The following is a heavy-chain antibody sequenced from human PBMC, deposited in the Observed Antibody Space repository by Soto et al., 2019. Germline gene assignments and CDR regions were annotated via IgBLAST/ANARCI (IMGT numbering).Heavy chain of an antibody. CDR1: GFTFSSYS. V-gene: IGHV3-23*01. CDR2: IRGIGGST. Sequence: GGSLRLSCAASGFTFSSYSMSWVRQAPGKGLEWVSAIRGIGGSTFDAASVKGRFTISRVNSKDTLFLQMTRRRDEDTAVYYGASSNCMDVWGKGTTVTVSS. CDR3: ASSNCMDV. J-gene: IGHJ6*03.